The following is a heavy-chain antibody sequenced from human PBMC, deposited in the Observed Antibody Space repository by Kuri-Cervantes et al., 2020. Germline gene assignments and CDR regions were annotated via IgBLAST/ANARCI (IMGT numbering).Heavy chain of an antibody. D-gene: IGHD3-10*01. CDR3: ARMDGSGSYYNGIRNYGMDV. J-gene: IGHJ6*02. V-gene: IGHV4-61*02. Sequence: LRLSCTVSGGSISSGSYYWSWIRQPAGKGLEWIGRIYTSGNTNYNPSLKSRVTISVDTSKNQFSLKLSSVTAADTAVYYCARMDGSGSYYNGIRNYGMDVWGQGTTVTVSS. CDR2: IYTSGNT. CDR1: GGSISSGSYY.